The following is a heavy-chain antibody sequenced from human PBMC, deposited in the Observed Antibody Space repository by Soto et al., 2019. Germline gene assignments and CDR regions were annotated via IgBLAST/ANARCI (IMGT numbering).Heavy chain of an antibody. V-gene: IGHV1-46*01. CDR2: INPSGGST. CDR1: GYTFTSYY. Sequence: GASVKVSCKASGYTFTSYYMHWVRQAPGQGLEWMGIINPSGGSTSYAQKFQGRVTMTRDTSTSTVYMGLSSLRSEDTAVYYCARGRYYDSSGYTDFDYWGQGTLVTVSS. D-gene: IGHD3-22*01. CDR3: ARGRYYDSSGYTDFDY. J-gene: IGHJ4*02.